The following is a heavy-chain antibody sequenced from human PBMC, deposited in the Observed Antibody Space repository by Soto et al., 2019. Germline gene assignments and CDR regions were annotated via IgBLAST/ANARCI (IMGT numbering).Heavy chain of an antibody. D-gene: IGHD3-10*01. J-gene: IGHJ4*02. CDR3: ARDETYYYGSGPV. V-gene: IGHV3-7*01. Sequence: EVQLVESGGGLVQPGGSLRLSCAASGFTFSNYWMSWVRQAPGKGLEWVANIKQDGSEKYYVDSVKGRFTISRDNAKNSLYLQMNNLRAEDTALYYCARDETYYYGSGPVGGQGTLVTVSS. CDR2: IKQDGSEK. CDR1: GFTFSNYW.